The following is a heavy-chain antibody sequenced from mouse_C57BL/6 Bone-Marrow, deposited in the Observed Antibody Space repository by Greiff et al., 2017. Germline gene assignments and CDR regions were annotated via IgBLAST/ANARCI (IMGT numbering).Heavy chain of an antibody. CDR3: ARHNYGSLFAY. V-gene: IGHV4-1*01. CDR2: INPDSSTI. CDR1: GIDFSRYW. J-gene: IGHJ3*01. D-gene: IGHD1-1*01. Sequence: EVKLLESGGGLVQPGGSLKLPCAASGIDFSRYWMSWVRRAPGKGLEWIGEINPDSSTINYAPSLKDKFIISRDNAKNTLYLQMSKVRSEHTALYYCARHNYGSLFAYWGRGTRVTVSA.